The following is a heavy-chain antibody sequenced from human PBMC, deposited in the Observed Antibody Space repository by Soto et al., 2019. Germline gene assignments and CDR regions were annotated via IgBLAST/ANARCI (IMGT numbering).Heavy chain of an antibody. CDR1: GFSLSTSEMC. D-gene: IGHD2-2*01. Sequence: SGPTLVNPTQTLTLTCTFSGFSLSTSEMCVSWIRQPPGKALEWLALIDWDDDKYYRTSLKTRLTISKDTSKNQVVLTVTNMDPVDTATYYCALNNCIRRREEDWFDPWGQGTLVTVSS. J-gene: IGHJ5*02. CDR2: IDWDDDK. V-gene: IGHV2-70*01. CDR3: ALNNCIRRREEDWFDP.